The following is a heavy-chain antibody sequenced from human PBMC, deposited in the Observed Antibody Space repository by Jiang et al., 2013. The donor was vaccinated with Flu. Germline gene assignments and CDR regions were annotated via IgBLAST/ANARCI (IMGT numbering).Heavy chain of an antibody. CDR3: ARGEYSNGASFDN. Sequence: VQLVESGAEVKMTGAAVKLSCKTSGYIFTSFYMHWVRQAPGQGLEWMGLVNPSGGSTSLAQKFVGRVTMTSDTSTTTVYMEMSSLTSEDTAVYFCARGEYSNGASFDNWGQGTLVSVSS. J-gene: IGHJ4*02. CDR1: GYIFTSFY. D-gene: IGHD2-8*01. CDR2: VNPSGGST. V-gene: IGHV1-46*01.